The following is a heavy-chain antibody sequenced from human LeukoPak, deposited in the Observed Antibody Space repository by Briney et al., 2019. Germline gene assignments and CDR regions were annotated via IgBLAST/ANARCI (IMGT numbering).Heavy chain of an antibody. J-gene: IGHJ6*02. CDR1: GFTFSSYS. CDR3: ARDLIRGYSYGYGYYYYGMDV. D-gene: IGHD5-18*01. Sequence: GGSLRLSCAASGFTFSSYSMNWVRQAPGKGLEWVSYISSSSSTIYYADSVKGQFTISRDNAKNSLYLQMNSLRAEDTAVYYCARDLIRGYSYGYGYYYYGMDVWGQGTTVTVSS. V-gene: IGHV3-48*01. CDR2: ISSSSSTI.